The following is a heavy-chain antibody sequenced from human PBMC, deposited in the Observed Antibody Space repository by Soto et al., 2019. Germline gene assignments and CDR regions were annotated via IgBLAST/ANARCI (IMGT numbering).Heavy chain of an antibody. Sequence: TGGSLRLSCAASGFTFSSYAMSWVRQAPGKGLEWVSAISGSGGSTYYADSVKGRFTISRDNSKNTLYLQMNSLRAEDTAVYYCAKSRRRITIFGVVIFQYGMDVWGQGTTVTVSS. J-gene: IGHJ6*02. V-gene: IGHV3-23*01. D-gene: IGHD3-3*01. CDR1: GFTFSSYA. CDR2: ISGSGGST. CDR3: AKSRRRITIFGVVIFQYGMDV.